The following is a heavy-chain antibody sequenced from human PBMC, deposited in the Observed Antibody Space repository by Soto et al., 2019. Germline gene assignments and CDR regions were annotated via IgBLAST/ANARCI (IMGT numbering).Heavy chain of an antibody. J-gene: IGHJ4*02. D-gene: IGHD4-4*01. CDR3: AKAREDYTSYPLDY. V-gene: IGHV3-7*02. CDR2: IRQDGSEK. Sequence: GGSLRLSCVGSGFTFSSNWMTWVRQAPGKGLEWVGNIRQDGSEKKYVDSVKGRFTISRDNAKNSLYPQMNSLRAEDTAVYYCAKAREDYTSYPLDYWGQGTLVTVSS. CDR1: GFTFSSNW.